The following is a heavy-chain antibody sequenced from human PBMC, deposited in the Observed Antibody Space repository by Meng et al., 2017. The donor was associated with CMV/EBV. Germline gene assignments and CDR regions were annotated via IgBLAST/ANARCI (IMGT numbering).Heavy chain of an antibody. V-gene: IGHV3-48*03. D-gene: IGHD2-2*01. Sequence: GESLKISCAASGFTFSSYEMNWVRQAPGKGLEWVSYISSSGSTIYYADSVKGRFTISRDNSKNTLYLQMNSLRAEDTAVYYCAKVASRPWEDSSWGDYWGQGTLVTVSS. CDR3: AKVASRPWEDSSWGDY. CDR2: ISSSGSTI. J-gene: IGHJ4*02. CDR1: GFTFSSYE.